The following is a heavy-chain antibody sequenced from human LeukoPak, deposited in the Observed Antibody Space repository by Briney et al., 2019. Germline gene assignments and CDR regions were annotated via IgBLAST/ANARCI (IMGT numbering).Heavy chain of an antibody. J-gene: IGHJ4*02. CDR3: ARDLRYCSSNDCPDY. V-gene: IGHV3-9*01. CDR1: GFIFNDHA. D-gene: IGHD2-2*01. CDR2: IIWNGDTK. Sequence: PGGSLRLSCAASGFIFNDHAMHWVRQPPGKGLEWVSSIIWNGDTKAYADSVKGRFTISRDNAKNSLYLQMNSLRAEDTAVYYCARDLRYCSSNDCPDYWGQGTLVIVSS.